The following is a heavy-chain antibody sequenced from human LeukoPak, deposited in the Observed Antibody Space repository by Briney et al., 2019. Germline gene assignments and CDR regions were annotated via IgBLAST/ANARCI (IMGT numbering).Heavy chain of an antibody. Sequence: PSETLSLTCTVSGGSISSGGYYWSWIRQPPGKGLEWIGSIYYSGSTYYNPSLKSRVTISVDASKNQFSLKLSSVTAADTAVYYCARVHTTTVTTPPHAFDIWGQGTMVTVSS. J-gene: IGHJ3*02. V-gene: IGHV4-39*07. CDR3: ARVHTTTVTTPPHAFDI. D-gene: IGHD4-17*01. CDR2: IYYSGST. CDR1: GGSISSGGYY.